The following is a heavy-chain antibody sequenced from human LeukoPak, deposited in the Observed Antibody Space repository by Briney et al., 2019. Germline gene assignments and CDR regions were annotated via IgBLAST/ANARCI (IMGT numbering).Heavy chain of an antibody. CDR2: LIPSFGTA. D-gene: IGHD2-2*01. CDR1: GGTFSNYA. V-gene: IGHV1-69*13. Sequence: ASVKVSCKASGGTFSNYAITWVRQAPGQGLEWMGSLIPSFGTANYAQKFQGRVTITADESTNTAFMELRSLRSGDTAVYYCARELGCSTTSCFSPPGGWFDPWGQGTLVTVSS. CDR3: ARELGCSTTSCFSPPGGWFDP. J-gene: IGHJ5*02.